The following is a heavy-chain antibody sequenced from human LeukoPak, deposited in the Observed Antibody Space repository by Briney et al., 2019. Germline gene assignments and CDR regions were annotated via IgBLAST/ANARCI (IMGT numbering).Heavy chain of an antibody. J-gene: IGHJ4*02. CDR3: ARDVVDSGYSLFDY. D-gene: IGHD5-12*01. V-gene: IGHV1-69*04. Sequence: SVKVSCKDSGGTFSSYTISWARQAPGQGLEWMGKIIPIFGIANYAQKFQGRVTITADKSTSTAYLELSSLRSEDTAVYYCARDVVDSGYSLFDYWGQGTLVTVSS. CDR1: GGTFSSYT. CDR2: IIPIFGIA.